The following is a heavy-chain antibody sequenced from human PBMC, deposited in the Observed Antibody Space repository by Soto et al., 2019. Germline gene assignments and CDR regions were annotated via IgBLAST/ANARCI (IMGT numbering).Heavy chain of an antibody. CDR2: IYWDDAK. CDR1: GFSLSTSGVG. CDR3: AQSGDYYGSGSYFSTTEYFQH. V-gene: IGHV2-5*02. Sequence: QITLKESGPTLVKPTQPLTLTCTFSGFSLSTSGVGVGWIRQPPGKALEWLALIYWDDAKRYSPSLNSRFTIGKDTSKNQVVLTTTNMDPVATSTYYCAQSGDYYGSGSYFSTTEYFQHWGQGTLVTVSS. D-gene: IGHD3-10*01. J-gene: IGHJ1*01.